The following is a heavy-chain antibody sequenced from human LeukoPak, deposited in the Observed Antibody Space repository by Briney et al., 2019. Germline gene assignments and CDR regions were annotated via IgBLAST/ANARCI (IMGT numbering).Heavy chain of an antibody. CDR2: IYYNGDT. CDR3: ARGRSNYYGMDV. CDR1: DGSINSYY. D-gene: IGHD1-26*01. Sequence: SETLSLTCSVSDGSINSYYWNWIRRPPGKGLEWIGYIYYNGDTNYSPSLKSRVTMSVDTSKNLFSLKVSSVTAADTAVYYCARGRSNYYGMDVWGQGTTVTVSS. J-gene: IGHJ6*02. V-gene: IGHV4-59*01.